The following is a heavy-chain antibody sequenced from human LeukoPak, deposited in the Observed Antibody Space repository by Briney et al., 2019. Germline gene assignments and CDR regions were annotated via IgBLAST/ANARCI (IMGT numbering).Heavy chain of an antibody. D-gene: IGHD6-19*01. CDR2: INPNSGGT. J-gene: IGHJ4*02. V-gene: IGHV1-2*02. CDR3: ARDSEYGYSSGWSGDVFDY. CDR1: GYTFTGYY. Sequence: ASVKVSCKASGYTFTGYYMHWVRQAPGQGLEWMGWINPNSGGTNYAQKFQGRVTMTRDTSISTAYMALSRLRSDDTAVYYCARDSEYGYSSGWSGDVFDYWGQGTLVTVYS.